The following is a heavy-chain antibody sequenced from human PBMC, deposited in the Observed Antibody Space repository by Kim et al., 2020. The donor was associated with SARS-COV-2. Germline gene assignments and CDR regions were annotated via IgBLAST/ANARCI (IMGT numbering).Heavy chain of an antibody. CDR3: GRGDDLVWQIIGYYGLDV. CDR2: MNQDGSEK. CDR1: GFRFSGYL. V-gene: IGHV3-7*04. D-gene: IGHD2-21*01. J-gene: IGHJ6*02. Sequence: GGSLRLSCAASGFRFSGYLMTWVRQAPGKGLEWVANMNQDGSEKYYADSVKGRFTISRDNAQSSLYLQMNSLRAEDTAVYYCGRGDDLVWQIIGYYGLDVWGQGTTDTVAS.